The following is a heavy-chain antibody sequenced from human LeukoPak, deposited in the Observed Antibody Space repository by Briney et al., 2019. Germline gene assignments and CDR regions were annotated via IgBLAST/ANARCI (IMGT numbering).Heavy chain of an antibody. CDR2: INPNSGGT. CDR3: AREIVVVPAAIEHYYYYGMDV. V-gene: IGHV1-2*02. CDR1: GHTFTGYY. Sequence: GASVKVSCKASGHTFTGYYMHWVRQAPGQGLEWMGWINPNSGGTNYAQKFQGRVTMTRDTSISTAYMQLSRLRSDETAVYYCAREIVVVPAAIEHYYYYGMDVWRQGTTVSVSS. D-gene: IGHD2-2*01. J-gene: IGHJ6*02.